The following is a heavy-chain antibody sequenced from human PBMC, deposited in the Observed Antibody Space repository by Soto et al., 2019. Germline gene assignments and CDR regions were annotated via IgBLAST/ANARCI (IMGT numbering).Heavy chain of an antibody. CDR1: GYTFTGYY. D-gene: IGHD6-6*01. CDR3: ARGTSIAARVYYYYYMDV. V-gene: IGHV1-2*04. Sequence: GASVKVSCKASGYTFTGYYMHRVRQAPGQGLEWMGWINPNSGGTNYAQKFQGWVTMTRDTSISTAYMELSRLRSDDTAVYYCARGTSIAARVYYYYYMDVWGKGTTVTVSS. CDR2: INPNSGGT. J-gene: IGHJ6*03.